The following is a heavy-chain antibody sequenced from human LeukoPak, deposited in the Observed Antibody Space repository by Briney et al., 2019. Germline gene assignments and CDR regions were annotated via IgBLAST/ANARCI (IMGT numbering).Heavy chain of an antibody. D-gene: IGHD3-10*01. CDR1: GYTFTGYG. CDR2: ISAYNGNT. J-gene: IGHJ4*02. CDR3: ARGKDYYGSGPLDY. V-gene: IGHV1-18*01. Sequence: GASVKVSCKASGYTFTGYGISWVRQAPGQGLEWMGWISAYNGNTNYAQNLHGRVTMTTDTSTGTAYMDLRSLRSDDTAVYYCARGKDYYGSGPLDYWGQGTLVTVSS.